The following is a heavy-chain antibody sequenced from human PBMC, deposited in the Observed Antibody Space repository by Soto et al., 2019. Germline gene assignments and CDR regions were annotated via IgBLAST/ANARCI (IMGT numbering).Heavy chain of an antibody. J-gene: IGHJ3*02. D-gene: IGHD4-17*01. Sequence: PGGSLRLSWAASGFTFSTNAMSWVRQAPGKGLEWAPAISAGGGSTYYADSVKGRLTISRDNSINTLYLQMNSLRTEDTAVYYCAHPRGYGVFDAYDIWGQGAMVT. V-gene: IGHV3-23*01. CDR3: AHPRGYGVFDAYDI. CDR2: ISAGGGST. CDR1: GFTFSTNA.